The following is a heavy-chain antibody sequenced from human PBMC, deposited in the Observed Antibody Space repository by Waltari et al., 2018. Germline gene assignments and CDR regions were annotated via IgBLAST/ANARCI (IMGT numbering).Heavy chain of an antibody. Sequence: QVRLVQSAAEVKKPGASVKVSCQASGYTFSSSGISWVRQAPGQGLEWMGWIGAYNGNTDYAQKFRGRVTLTTDRSTNTAYMELRSLRSDDTAFYYCASSSFCSSTTCYLGYWGQGTLVTVSS. CDR2: IGAYNGNT. D-gene: IGHD2-2*01. J-gene: IGHJ4*02. CDR1: GYTFSSSG. V-gene: IGHV1-18*01. CDR3: ASSSFCSSTTCYLGY.